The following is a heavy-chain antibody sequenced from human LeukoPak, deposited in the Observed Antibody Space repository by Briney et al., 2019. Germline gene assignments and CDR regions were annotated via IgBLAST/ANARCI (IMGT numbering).Heavy chain of an antibody. CDR3: ARSRRDVTAIYFYY. V-gene: IGHV3-66*02. D-gene: IGHD2-21*02. CDR2: IYSGGST. Sequence: GGSLRLSCAASGFTLSSNYMSWVRQAPGKGLEWVSVIYSGGSTYYADSVKGRFTISRDNSKNTLYLQMNSLRAEDTAVYYCARSRRDVTAIYFYYWGQGTLVTVSS. CDR1: GFTLSSNY. J-gene: IGHJ4*02.